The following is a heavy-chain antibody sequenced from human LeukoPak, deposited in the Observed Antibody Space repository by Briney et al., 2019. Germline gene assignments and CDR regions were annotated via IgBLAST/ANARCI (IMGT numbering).Heavy chain of an antibody. CDR2: IVPMFTTS. V-gene: IGHV1-69*01. D-gene: IGHD2-2*01. CDR1: GGSFTNYA. J-gene: IGHJ4*02. CDR3: ARVKESAPVAAAIPYFFDR. Sequence: SVKVSCKASGGSFTNYAVSWLRQAPGHGLEWMGAIVPMFTTSDYAQKFRDRVTITADESTSTAYMDLRRLTYEDTAIYYCARVKESAPVAAAIPYFFDRWGQGTLVTVSS.